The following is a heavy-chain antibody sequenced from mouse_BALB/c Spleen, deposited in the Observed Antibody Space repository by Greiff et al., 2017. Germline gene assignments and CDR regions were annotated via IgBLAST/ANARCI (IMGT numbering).Heavy chain of an antibody. CDR3: ARERNRDYESYYAMDY. Sequence: QVQLKQSGAELVRPGSSVKISCKASGYAFSSYWMNWVKQRPGQGLEWIGQIYPGDGDTNYNGKFKGKATLTADKSSSTAYMQLSSLTSEDSAVYCCARERNRDYESYYAMDYWGQGTSVTVSS. J-gene: IGHJ4*01. V-gene: IGHV1-80*01. CDR1: GYAFSSYW. CDR2: IYPGDGDT. D-gene: IGHD2-4*01.